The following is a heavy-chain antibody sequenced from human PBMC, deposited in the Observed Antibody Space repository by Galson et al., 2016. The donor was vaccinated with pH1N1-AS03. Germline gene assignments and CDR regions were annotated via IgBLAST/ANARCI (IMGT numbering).Heavy chain of an antibody. D-gene: IGHD4-17*01. Sequence: PALVKPTQTLTLTCTFSGFSLRTSGVGVGWIRQAPGKALEWLAIIYWNDDIRYSPTLRNRLTITNDTSKSQVVLTMTNMDPVDTATYFCARAEYGDFADWFCPWGQGTLVTVSS. CDR1: GFSLRTSGVG. V-gene: IGHV2-5*01. CDR2: IYWNDDI. J-gene: IGHJ5*02. CDR3: ARAEYGDFADWFCP.